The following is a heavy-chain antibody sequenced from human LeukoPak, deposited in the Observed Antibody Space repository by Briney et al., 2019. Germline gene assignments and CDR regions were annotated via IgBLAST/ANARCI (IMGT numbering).Heavy chain of an antibody. Sequence: GESLKISCKGSGYSFISYWIGWVRQMPGKGLEWTGIIYPGDSDTRYSPSFQGQVTISADKSVSATYLQWSSLKASDTAMYYCARLQDSVDYWGQGTLVTVSS. CDR2: IYPGDSDT. CDR1: GYSFISYW. CDR3: ARLQDSVDY. J-gene: IGHJ4*02. V-gene: IGHV5-51*01.